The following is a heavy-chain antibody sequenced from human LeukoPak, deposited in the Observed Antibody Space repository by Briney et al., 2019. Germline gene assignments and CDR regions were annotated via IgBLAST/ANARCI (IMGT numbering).Heavy chain of an antibody. V-gene: IGHV4-34*01. J-gene: IGHJ4*02. CDR1: GGSFSGYY. Sequence: KSSETLSLTCAVYGGSFSGYYWSWIRQPPGKGLEWIGEINHSGSTNYNPSLKSRVTISADTSKNQFSLKLSSVTAADTAVYYCASTYQRWLQSIWGQGTLVTVSS. D-gene: IGHD5-24*01. CDR2: INHSGST. CDR3: ASTYQRWLQSI.